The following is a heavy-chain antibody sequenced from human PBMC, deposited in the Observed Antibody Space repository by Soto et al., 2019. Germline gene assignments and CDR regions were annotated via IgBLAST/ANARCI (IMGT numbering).Heavy chain of an antibody. Sequence: ASVKVSCKASGYTFTGYYMHWVRQAPGQGLEWMGWINPNSGGANYAQKFQGWVTMTRDTSISTAYMELSRLRSDDTAVYYCARDINTAMVSYYYYGMDVWGQGTTVTVSS. D-gene: IGHD5-18*01. CDR3: ARDINTAMVSYYYYGMDV. J-gene: IGHJ6*02. CDR2: INPNSGGA. V-gene: IGHV1-2*04. CDR1: GYTFTGYY.